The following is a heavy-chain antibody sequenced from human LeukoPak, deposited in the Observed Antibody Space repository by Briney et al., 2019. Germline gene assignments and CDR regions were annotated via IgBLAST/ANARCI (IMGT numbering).Heavy chain of an antibody. CDR2: ISWNSGSI. D-gene: IGHD3-10*01. Sequence: PGRSLRLSCAASGFTFDDYAMHWVRQAPGKGLEWVSGISWNSGSIGYADSVKGRFTISRDNAKNSLYLQLNSLRAEDTAVYYCARAPGYGSGSYYTPFDYWGQGTLVTVSS. CDR3: ARAPGYGSGSYYTPFDY. J-gene: IGHJ4*02. V-gene: IGHV3-9*01. CDR1: GFTFDDYA.